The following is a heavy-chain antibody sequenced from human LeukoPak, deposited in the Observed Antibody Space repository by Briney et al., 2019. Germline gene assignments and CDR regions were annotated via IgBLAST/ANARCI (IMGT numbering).Heavy chain of an antibody. V-gene: IGHV3-30*04. Sequence: GGSLRLSCAASGFTFSSYAMHWVRQAPGKGLEWVAVISYDGSNKYYADSVKGRFTISRDNSKNTLYLQMNSLRAEDTAVYYCASPVATTTVFDYWAREPWSRSPQ. CDR2: ISYDGSNK. D-gene: IGHD5-12*01. CDR1: GFTFSSYA. J-gene: IGHJ4*02. CDR3: ASPVATTTVFDY.